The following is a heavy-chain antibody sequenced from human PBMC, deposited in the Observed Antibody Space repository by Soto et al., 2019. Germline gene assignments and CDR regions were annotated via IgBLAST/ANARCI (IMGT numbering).Heavy chain of an antibody. Sequence: QVQLVQSGAEVKKPGASVKISCKASGYIFSSYYMHWLRQAPGQGRAGLGVIKPSGGSVNYAQKFQGRVTMTMDTSTNTVYMELSILSSEDAAVDYWSRETVNYNPGMDVLGQVTTVTVSS. J-gene: IGHJ6*02. CDR1: GYIFSSYY. D-gene: IGHD1-1*01. CDR3: SRETVNYNPGMDV. CDR2: IKPSGGSV. V-gene: IGHV1-46*01.